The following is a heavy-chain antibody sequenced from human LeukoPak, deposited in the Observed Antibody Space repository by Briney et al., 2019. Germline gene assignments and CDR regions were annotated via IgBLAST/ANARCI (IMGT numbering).Heavy chain of an antibody. D-gene: IGHD2-21*02. CDR3: ASESKWVTETNWFDP. Sequence: GASVKVSCRASGYTFTSYYMHWVRQAPGQGLEWMGIINPSGGSTSYAQKFQGRVTMTRDTSTSTVYMELSSLRSEDTAVYYCASESKWVTETNWFDPWGQGTLVTVSS. V-gene: IGHV1-46*01. CDR2: INPSGGST. J-gene: IGHJ5*02. CDR1: GYTFTSYY.